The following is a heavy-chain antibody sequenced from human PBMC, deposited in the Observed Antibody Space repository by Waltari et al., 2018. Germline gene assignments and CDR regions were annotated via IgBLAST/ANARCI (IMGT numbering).Heavy chain of an antibody. CDR3: ARGVGSGQGVVH. CDR1: GFNFNTYW. CDR2: INEDGGQK. V-gene: IGHV3-7*01. J-gene: IGHJ4*02. Sequence: VRLVESGGTLVRPGGSLRLTCAASGFNFNTYWMSWVRQAPGKGLWWVANINEDGGQKNYVDSVKGRFTISRDNTENSLYLQMNSLGGDDTAVYYCARGVGSGQGVVHWGQGTLITVSS. D-gene: IGHD1-26*01.